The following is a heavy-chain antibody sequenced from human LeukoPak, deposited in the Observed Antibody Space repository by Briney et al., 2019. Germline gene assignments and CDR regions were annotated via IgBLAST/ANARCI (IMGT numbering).Heavy chain of an antibody. Sequence: PSETLSLTCTVSGDSISSSSYYWGWIRQPPGKGLEWIGTIYYSGSTYYNPSLKSRVTISVDTSKNQFSLKLSSVTAADTAVYYCARQEVYCSGTSCYARGYSYGTFFDYWGQGTLVTVSS. CDR2: IYYSGST. D-gene: IGHD2-2*01. CDR1: GDSISSSSYY. V-gene: IGHV4-39*01. CDR3: ARQEVYCSGTSCYARGYSYGTFFDY. J-gene: IGHJ4*02.